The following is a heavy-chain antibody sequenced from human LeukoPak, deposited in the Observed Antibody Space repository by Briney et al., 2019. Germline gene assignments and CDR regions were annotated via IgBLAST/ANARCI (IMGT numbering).Heavy chain of an antibody. Sequence: QTSETLSLTCAVYGGSFSGYYWSWVRQAPGKGLEWVSGISGNSVSTYYADSVKGRFTISRDNSKNTLFLQMSSLRAEDTAVYYCARAYSSSWYDFWGQGTLVTVSS. D-gene: IGHD6-13*01. V-gene: IGHV3-23*01. CDR3: ARAYSSSWYDF. CDR1: GGSFSGYY. J-gene: IGHJ5*01. CDR2: ISGNSVST.